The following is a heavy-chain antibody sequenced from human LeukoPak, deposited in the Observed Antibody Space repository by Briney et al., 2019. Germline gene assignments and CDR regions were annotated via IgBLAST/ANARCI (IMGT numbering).Heavy chain of an antibody. D-gene: IGHD6-19*01. Sequence: GGSLRLSCAASGFTFSSYWMSWVRQAPGKGLEWVANIKQDGSEKYYVDSVKGRFTISRDNAKNSLYLQMNSLRAEDTAVYYCAREGIAVAGIIFSWGQGTLVTVSS. V-gene: IGHV3-7*03. CDR1: GFTFSSYW. CDR2: IKQDGSEK. CDR3: AREGIAVAGIIFS. J-gene: IGHJ4*02.